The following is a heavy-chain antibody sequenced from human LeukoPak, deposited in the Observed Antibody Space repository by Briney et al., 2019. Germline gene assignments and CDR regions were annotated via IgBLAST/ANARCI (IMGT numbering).Heavy chain of an antibody. J-gene: IGHJ5*02. D-gene: IGHD3-10*01. CDR1: GGSISSYY. V-gene: IGHV4-59*08. CDR3: ARLSSGSYYTNWFDP. CDR2: IYYSGST. Sequence: SETLSLTCTVSGGSISSYYWSWIRQPPGKGLEWIGYIYYSGSTNYNPSLKSRVTISVDTSKNQFSLKLSSVTAADTAVYYCARLSSGSYYTNWFDPWGQGTLVTVSS.